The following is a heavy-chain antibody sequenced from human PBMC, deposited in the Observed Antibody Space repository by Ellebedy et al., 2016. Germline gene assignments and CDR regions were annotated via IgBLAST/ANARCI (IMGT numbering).Heavy chain of an antibody. J-gene: IGHJ3*02. V-gene: IGHV4-59*01. Sequence: SETLSLXXSVSGDFINNNYWSWIRQSPGKGLEWIGNIAYSGSTRYNPSLKSRVTISADMSNNQFSLRLTSVTAADTAVYYCAREAVAAAKDAYDMWGQGKWVTVSS. CDR3: AREAVAAAKDAYDM. CDR1: GDFINNNY. D-gene: IGHD6-19*01. CDR2: IAYSGST.